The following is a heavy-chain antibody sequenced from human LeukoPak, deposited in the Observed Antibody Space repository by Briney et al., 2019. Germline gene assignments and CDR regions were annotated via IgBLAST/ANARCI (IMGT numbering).Heavy chain of an antibody. D-gene: IGHD6-6*01. CDR1: GYTFTGYY. CDR2: INSNNGGT. Sequence: ASVKVSCKASGYTFTGYYIHWVRQAPGQGLEWMGWINSNNGGTNYAQKFQGRVTMTRDTSINTAYMELRRLRSDDTAVYYRARDQVYNSPSGVNPGPIDYWGQGTLVTVSS. CDR3: ARDQVYNSPSGVNPGPIDY. J-gene: IGHJ4*02. V-gene: IGHV1-2*02.